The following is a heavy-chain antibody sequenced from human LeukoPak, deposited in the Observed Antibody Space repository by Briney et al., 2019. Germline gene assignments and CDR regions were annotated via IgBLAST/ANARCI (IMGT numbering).Heavy chain of an antibody. CDR3: ASPHDYGDYVYAFDI. Sequence: SVRVSCKASGGTFSSYAISWVRQAPGQGLEWMGGIIPIFGTANYAQKFQGRVTITADESTSTAYMELSSLRSEDTAVYYCASPHDYGDYVYAFDIWGQGTMVTVSS. J-gene: IGHJ3*02. V-gene: IGHV1-69*01. CDR1: GGTFSSYA. D-gene: IGHD4-17*01. CDR2: IIPIFGTA.